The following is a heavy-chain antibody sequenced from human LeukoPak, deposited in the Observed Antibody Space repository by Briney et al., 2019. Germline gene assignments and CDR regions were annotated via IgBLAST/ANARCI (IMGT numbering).Heavy chain of an antibody. CDR1: GYTFSSHG. Sequence: PGRSLRLSCAAPGYTFSSHGMYWVRQAPGKGLEWVALIWYDGSQKYYSDSVKGRFTISRDNSKNTLSLQMDSLRAEDTAVYYCARRYSIGWADYWGQGTLVTVSS. CDR2: IWYDGSQK. D-gene: IGHD6-19*01. J-gene: IGHJ4*02. V-gene: IGHV3-33*01. CDR3: ARRYSIGWADY.